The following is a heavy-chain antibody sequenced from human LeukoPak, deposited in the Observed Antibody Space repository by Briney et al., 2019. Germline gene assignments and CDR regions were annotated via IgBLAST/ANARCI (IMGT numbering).Heavy chain of an antibody. CDR2: IKQDGSAK. J-gene: IGHJ4*02. V-gene: IGHV3-7*01. Sequence: PGGSLRLSCAAPGIMFSSYWMSWVRQAPGKGLEWVANIKQDGSAKYYVDSVKGRFTISRDNAKNSLYLQMNSLRVEDTAVYYCARDPSITIFVHAEGYLDYWGQGTLVTVSS. D-gene: IGHD3-3*01. CDR1: GIMFSSYW. CDR3: ARDPSITIFVHAEGYLDY.